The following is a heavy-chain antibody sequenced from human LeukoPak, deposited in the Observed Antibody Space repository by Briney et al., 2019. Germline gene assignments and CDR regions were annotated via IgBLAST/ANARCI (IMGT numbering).Heavy chain of an antibody. Sequence: GGSLRLSCAASGFTFSNYWMSWVRQAPGKGLEWVAHINKDGSEKYYVDSVKGRFTISRDNAKNSLYLQMNSLRVEDTAVYYCAGSGYYYGYFDYWGQGTLVTVSS. J-gene: IGHJ4*02. CDR1: GFTFSNYW. CDR2: INKDGSEK. V-gene: IGHV3-7*01. D-gene: IGHD3-22*01. CDR3: AGSGYYYGYFDY.